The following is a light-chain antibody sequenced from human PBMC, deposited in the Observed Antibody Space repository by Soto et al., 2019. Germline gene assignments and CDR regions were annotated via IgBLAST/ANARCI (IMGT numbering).Light chain of an antibody. J-gene: IGKJ5*01. CDR2: GAS. V-gene: IGKV3-20*01. CDR1: QSVTSTS. Sequence: IVLPQSPCTLSLSPGERATLSCMSSQSVTSTSLAWYQQKPGQAPRLLMYGASSRATGTPDRISGGGSGTDFTLTISRLEPEDFAVYYCQHYVTSSITFGQRTRLEIK. CDR3: QHYVTSSIT.